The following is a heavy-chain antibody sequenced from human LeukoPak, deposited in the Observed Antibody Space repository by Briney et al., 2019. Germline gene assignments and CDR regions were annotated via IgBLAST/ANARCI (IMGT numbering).Heavy chain of an antibody. D-gene: IGHD6-13*01. CDR1: GYTFTSYD. CDR3: ARGVGYSSSWDLWWFDP. J-gene: IGHJ5*02. Sequence: ASVKVSCKASGYTFTSYDINWVRQATGQGLEWMGWMNPNSGNTGYAQKFQGRVTMTRNTSISTAYMELSSLRSEDTAVYCCARGVGYSSSWDLWWFDPWGQGTLVTVSS. CDR2: MNPNSGNT. V-gene: IGHV1-8*01.